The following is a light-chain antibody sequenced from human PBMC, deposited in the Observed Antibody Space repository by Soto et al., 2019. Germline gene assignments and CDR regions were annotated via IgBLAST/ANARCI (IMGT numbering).Light chain of an antibody. Sequence: DIQMPQSPSSLSASVGDRVTITCRASQSISSYLNWYQQKPGKAPKLLIYAASSLQSGVPSRFSGSGSGTDFTLTISSLQPEDFGSYYCQQSYSTPHTFGQGTRLGIK. J-gene: IGKJ5*01. CDR2: AAS. V-gene: IGKV1-39*01. CDR3: QQSYSTPHT. CDR1: QSISSY.